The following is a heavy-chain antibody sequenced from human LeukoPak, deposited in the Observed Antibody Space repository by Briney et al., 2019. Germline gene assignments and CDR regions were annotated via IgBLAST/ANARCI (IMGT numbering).Heavy chain of an antibody. CDR1: GFTFSSYA. D-gene: IGHD1-1*01. J-gene: IGHJ4*02. CDR3: AKDLTTTSADYYFDY. CDR2: TSNDGRDK. V-gene: IGHV3-30-3*01. Sequence: GGSLRLSCAASGFTFSSYALHWVRQAPGKGLEWVAVTSNDGRDKHHADSVKGRFTGSRDNSKNTLYLQMNSLRVEDTAVYYCAKDLTTTSADYYFDYWGQGTLVTVSS.